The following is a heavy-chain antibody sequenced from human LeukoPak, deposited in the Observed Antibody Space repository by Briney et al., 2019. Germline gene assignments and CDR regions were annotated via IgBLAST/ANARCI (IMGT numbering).Heavy chain of an antibody. J-gene: IGHJ5*02. D-gene: IGHD2-2*01. Sequence: GASVKVSCKASGYTFTGYCIHWVRQAPGQGLEWMGWINPNSGGTNYAQKFQGRVTMTRGTSISTADMELGSLRSEDTAVYYCARGGDIVVVPAHNWFDPWGQGTLVTVSS. V-gene: IGHV1-2*02. CDR3: ARGGDIVVVPAHNWFDP. CDR1: GYTFTGYC. CDR2: INPNSGGT.